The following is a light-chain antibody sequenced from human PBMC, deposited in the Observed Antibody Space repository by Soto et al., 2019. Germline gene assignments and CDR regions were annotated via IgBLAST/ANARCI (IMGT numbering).Light chain of an antibody. CDR2: KAS. CDR1: QSISSW. J-gene: IGKJ2*03. Sequence: DIPMTQSPSTLSASVGDRVTITCRASQSISSWLAWYQQKPGTAPKLLIYKASSLESGVPSRFSGSGSGTEFTLTISSLQPDDFATYYCQQYNSYLYSFGQGTKLEIK. CDR3: QQYNSYLYS. V-gene: IGKV1-5*03.